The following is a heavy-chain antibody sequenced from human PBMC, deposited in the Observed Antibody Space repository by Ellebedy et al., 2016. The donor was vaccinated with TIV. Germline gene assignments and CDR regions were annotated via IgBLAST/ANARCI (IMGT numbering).Heavy chain of an antibody. CDR1: GFTFDDYA. CDR2: ISWNSGSI. Sequence: SLKISCAASGFTFDDYAMHWVRQAPGKGLEWVSGISWNSGSIGYADSVKGRFTISRDNAKNSLYLQMNSLRAEDTALYYCAKDHAGGWYTRSGDYWGQGTLVTVSS. CDR3: AKDHAGGWYTRSGDY. V-gene: IGHV3-9*01. J-gene: IGHJ4*02. D-gene: IGHD6-19*01.